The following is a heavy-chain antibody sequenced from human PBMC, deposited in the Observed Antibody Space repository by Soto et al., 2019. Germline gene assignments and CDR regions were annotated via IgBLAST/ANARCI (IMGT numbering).Heavy chain of an antibody. CDR3: AKEGYSSGWYVERFDY. V-gene: IGHV3-23*01. J-gene: IGHJ4*02. D-gene: IGHD6-19*01. CDR2: ISGSGGST. CDR1: GFTFSSYA. Sequence: ETLSLSWAASGFTFSSYAMSWVRQATGKGLEWVSAISGSGGSTYYADSVKGRFTISRDNSKNTLYLQMNSLRAEDTAVYYCAKEGYSSGWYVERFDYWGQGTLVTVSS.